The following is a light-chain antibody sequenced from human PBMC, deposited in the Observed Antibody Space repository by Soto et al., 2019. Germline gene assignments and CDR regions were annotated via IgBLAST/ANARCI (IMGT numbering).Light chain of an antibody. CDR1: QSISNY. V-gene: IGKV3-20*01. CDR3: QQYGSSPLT. CDR2: DAS. J-gene: IGKJ4*01. Sequence: EIVLTQSPDTLSLAPGERATLSCRASQSISNYLAWYQQKPGQAPRLLIYDASSRATGIPDRFSGSGSGTDFTLTISRLEPEDFAVYYCQQYGSSPLTFGGGTKVDIK.